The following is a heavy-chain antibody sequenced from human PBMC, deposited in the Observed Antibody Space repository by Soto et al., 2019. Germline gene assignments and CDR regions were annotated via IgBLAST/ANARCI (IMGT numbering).Heavy chain of an antibody. CDR3: ARDLDPAPRVYYDILTGYSPPRAYYGMDV. D-gene: IGHD3-9*01. Sequence: GGSLRLSCAASGFTFSSYSMNWVRQAPGKGLEWVSSISSSSSYIYYADSVKGRFTISRDNAKNSLYPQMNSLRAEDTAVYYCARDLDPAPRVYYDILTGYSPPRAYYGMDVWGQGTTVTVSS. V-gene: IGHV3-21*01. CDR2: ISSSSSYI. J-gene: IGHJ6*02. CDR1: GFTFSSYS.